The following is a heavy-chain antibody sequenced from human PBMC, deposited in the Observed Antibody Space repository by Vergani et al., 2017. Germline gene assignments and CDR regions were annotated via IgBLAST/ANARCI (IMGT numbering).Heavy chain of an antibody. D-gene: IGHD3-22*01. CDR2: IIPIFGTA. V-gene: IGHV1-69*01. CDR3: AISGGYYCDSRGYYYAYYFDY. Sequence: QVQLVQSGAEVKKPGASVKVSCKASGGTFSSYAISWVRQAPGQGLEWMGGIIPIFGTANYARNFQGRVTITADESTSTAYMELSSLRSEDTAVYYGAISGGYYCDSRGYYYAYYFDYWGQGTLVTVSS. J-gene: IGHJ4*02. CDR1: GGTFSSYA.